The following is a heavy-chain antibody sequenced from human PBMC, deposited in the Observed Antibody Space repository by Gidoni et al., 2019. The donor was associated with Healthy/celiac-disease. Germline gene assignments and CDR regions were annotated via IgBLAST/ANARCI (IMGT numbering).Heavy chain of an antibody. CDR3: ARAGYSGYDRYYYYMDV. CDR1: GYTFTGYY. CDR2: INPNSGGT. Sequence: QVQLVQSGAEVKKPGASVKVSCKAAGYTFTGYYMHWVRQAPGQGLEWMGWINPNSGGTNYAQKFQGWVTMTRDTSISTAYMELSRLRSDDTAVYYCARAGYSGYDRYYYYMDVWGKGTTVTVSS. D-gene: IGHD5-12*01. V-gene: IGHV1-2*04. J-gene: IGHJ6*03.